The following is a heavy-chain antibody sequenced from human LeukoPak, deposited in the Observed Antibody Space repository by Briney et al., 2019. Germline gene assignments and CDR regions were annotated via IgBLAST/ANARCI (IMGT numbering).Heavy chain of an antibody. Sequence: SETLSLTCTVSGGSISNYYWSWIRQPPGKGLEWIGDISYSGRTNYYPSLKSRLTISVDTSQNQVSLKLSSVTAADTAVYYCARVDGNYVGYFDSWGQGTLVTVSS. CDR1: GGSISNYY. J-gene: IGHJ4*02. V-gene: IGHV4-59*01. CDR3: ARVDGNYVGYFDS. CDR2: ISYSGRT. D-gene: IGHD1-7*01.